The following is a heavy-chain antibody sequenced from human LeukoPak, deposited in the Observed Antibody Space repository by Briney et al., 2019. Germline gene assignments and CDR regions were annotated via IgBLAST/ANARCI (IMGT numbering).Heavy chain of an antibody. CDR1: GVPIRCYY. V-gene: IGHV4-59*13. Sequence: PSETLSLTCTVSGVPIRCYYWTWIRQPPGKGLEWIGYVYYSGSTNYNPSLKSRVTISVDTSKNQFSLNLSSVTATDTAVYYCAREDGYNFRVIDYWGQGTLVTVST. CDR2: VYYSGST. CDR3: AREDGYNFRVIDY. D-gene: IGHD5-24*01. J-gene: IGHJ4*02.